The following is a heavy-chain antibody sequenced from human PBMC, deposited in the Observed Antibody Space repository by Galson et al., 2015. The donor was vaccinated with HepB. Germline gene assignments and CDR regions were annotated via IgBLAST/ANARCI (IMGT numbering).Heavy chain of an antibody. Sequence: CAISGDSVSSNSAAWNWIRQSPSRGLEWLGRTYYRSKWYNDYAVSVKSRITINPDTSKNQFSLKLSSVTAADTAVYYCARGYYDSSGYHNHYFDYWGQGTLVTVSS. CDR2: TYYRSKWYN. CDR3: ARGYYDSSGYHNHYFDY. J-gene: IGHJ4*02. CDR1: GDSVSSNSAA. D-gene: IGHD3-22*01. V-gene: IGHV6-1*01.